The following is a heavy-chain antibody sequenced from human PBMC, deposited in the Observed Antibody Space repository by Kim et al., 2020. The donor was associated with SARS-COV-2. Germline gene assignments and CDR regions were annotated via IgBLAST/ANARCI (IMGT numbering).Heavy chain of an antibody. CDR1: GGSVSSGSYY. V-gene: IGHV4-61*01. Sequence: SETLSLTCTVSGGSVSSGSYYWSWIRQPPGKGLEWIGYIYYSGSTNYNPSLKSRVTISVDTSKNQFSLKLSSVTAADTAVYYCARGRGDSGVVVAAAPPAFDYWGQGTLVTVSS. D-gene: IGHD2-15*01. J-gene: IGHJ4*02. CDR2: IYYSGST. CDR3: ARGRGDSGVVVAAAPPAFDY.